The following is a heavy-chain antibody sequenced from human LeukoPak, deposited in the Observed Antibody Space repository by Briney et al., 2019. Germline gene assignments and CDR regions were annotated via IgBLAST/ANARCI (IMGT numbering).Heavy chain of an antibody. V-gene: IGHV3-23*01. CDR2: ITGSVSGA. CDR3: AKVRGDHAHLQDDFDY. J-gene: IGHJ4*02. D-gene: IGHD2-21*02. CDR1: GFTFSSHA. Sequence: GGSLRLSCTASGFTFSSHAMTWVRQAAGERLQWGSSITGSVSGAYYADSVKGPGTISRDNSKNTLFLQIESVRAEDTPMYYCAKVRGDHAHLQDDFDYWGQGTLVTVSS.